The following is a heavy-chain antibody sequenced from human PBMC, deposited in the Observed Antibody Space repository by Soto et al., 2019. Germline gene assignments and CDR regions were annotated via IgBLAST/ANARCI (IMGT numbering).Heavy chain of an antibody. CDR1: GGSFSGYY. CDR2: INHSGST. D-gene: IGHD3-3*01. CDR3: ARVKYYDFWSGYYPQTNWFDP. V-gene: IGHV4-34*01. J-gene: IGHJ5*02. Sequence: SETLSLTCAVYGGSFSGYYRSWIRQPPGKGLEWIGEINHSGSTNYNPSLKSRVTISVDTSKNQFSLKLSSVTAADTAVYYCARVKYYDFWSGYYPQTNWFDPWGQGTLVTVSS.